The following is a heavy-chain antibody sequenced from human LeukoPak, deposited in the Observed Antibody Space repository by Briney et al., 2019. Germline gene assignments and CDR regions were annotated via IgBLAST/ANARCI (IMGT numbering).Heavy chain of an antibody. CDR3: AKGLSWGLDY. J-gene: IGHJ4*02. Sequence: PGGSLRLSCAASGFTFSSYGMHWVRQAPGKGLEWVAFIRYDGSNKNYADSVKGRFTISRDNSKNTLYLQMNSLRAEDTAVYYCAKGLSWGLDYWGQGTLVTVSS. CDR1: GFTFSSYG. D-gene: IGHD6-13*01. V-gene: IGHV3-30*02. CDR2: IRYDGSNK.